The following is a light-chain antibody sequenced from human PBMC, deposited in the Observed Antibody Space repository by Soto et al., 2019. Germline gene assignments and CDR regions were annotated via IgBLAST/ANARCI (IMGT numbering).Light chain of an antibody. Sequence: DIQMTQSPSTLSASVGDRVTITCRASQSISSWLAWYQQKPGKAPKLLIYKASSLESGVPSRFSGSGSGTEFTLTIWSLQPDDFATYYFQQYDSYSWTFGQGTKVEIK. CDR3: QQYDSYSWT. J-gene: IGKJ1*01. CDR2: KAS. CDR1: QSISSW. V-gene: IGKV1-5*03.